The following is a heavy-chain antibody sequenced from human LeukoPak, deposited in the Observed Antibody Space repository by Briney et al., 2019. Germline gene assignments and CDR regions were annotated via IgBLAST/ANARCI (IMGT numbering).Heavy chain of an antibody. Sequence: PGGSLRLSCAASGFTFSSYAMSWVRQAPGKGLEWVSAISGSGGSTYYAASVKGRFTISRDNSKNTLYLQMNSLRAEDTAVYYCIKDYDFWSGYNPYYFDYWGQGTLVTVSS. D-gene: IGHD3-3*01. V-gene: IGHV3-23*01. CDR2: ISGSGGST. J-gene: IGHJ4*02. CDR3: IKDYDFWSGYNPYYFDY. CDR1: GFTFSSYA.